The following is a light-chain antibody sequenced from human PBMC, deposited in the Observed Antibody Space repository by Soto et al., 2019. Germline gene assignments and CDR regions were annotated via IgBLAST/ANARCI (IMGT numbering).Light chain of an antibody. Sequence: QSALTQPASVSGSPGQSITISYTGTSSYIFVSWYQHHPGKLPKLIIYEGTKRASGVSNRFSASGSGNTASLTISGLQAEDEADYYCCSFVGSTTVVVFGGGTKVTVL. CDR3: CSFVGSTTVVV. CDR2: EGT. J-gene: IGLJ2*01. V-gene: IGLV2-23*03. CDR1: SSYIF.